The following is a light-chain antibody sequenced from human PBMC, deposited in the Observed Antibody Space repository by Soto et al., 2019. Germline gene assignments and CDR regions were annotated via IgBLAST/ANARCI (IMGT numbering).Light chain of an antibody. J-gene: IGKJ1*01. CDR3: HQYKDGAWT. Sequence: DIQLTQSPSTLSASVGDRVTVTCRASQRIDRYLAWYQQKPGKAPKLLVYDASTLEGGVPSSFSGSGSATEFILTISSLQPDDFATYYFHQYKDGAWTFGQGTRVEIK. CDR2: DAS. V-gene: IGKV1-5*01. CDR1: QRIDRY.